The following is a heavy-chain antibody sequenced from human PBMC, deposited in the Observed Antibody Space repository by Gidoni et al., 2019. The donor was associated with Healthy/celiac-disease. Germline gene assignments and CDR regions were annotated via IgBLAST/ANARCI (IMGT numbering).Heavy chain of an antibody. D-gene: IGHD3-22*01. Sequence: QVQLVESGGGVVQPGRSLRLSCAASGFPFSSYVMHWVRQAPGKGLEWVAVISYDGSNKYYADSVKGRFTISRDNYKNTLYLQMNSLRAEDTAVYYCAKFRGHDSSGYYRELDAFDIWGQGTMVTVSS. CDR3: AKFRGHDSSGYYRELDAFDI. J-gene: IGHJ3*02. CDR2: ISYDGSNK. V-gene: IGHV3-30*18. CDR1: GFPFSSYV.